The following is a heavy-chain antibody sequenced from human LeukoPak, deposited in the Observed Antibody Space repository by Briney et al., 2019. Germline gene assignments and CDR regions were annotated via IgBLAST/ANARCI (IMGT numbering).Heavy chain of an antibody. CDR2: INHSGST. D-gene: IGHD3-22*01. J-gene: IGHJ4*02. Sequence: SETLSLTCAVYGGSFRGYYWSWIRQPPGKGLEWIGEINHSGSTNYNPSLKSRVTISVDTSKNQFSLKLSSVTAADTAVYYCATVYYYDSSPFDYWGQGTLVTVSS. CDR3: ATVYYYDSSPFDY. V-gene: IGHV4-34*01. CDR1: GGSFRGYY.